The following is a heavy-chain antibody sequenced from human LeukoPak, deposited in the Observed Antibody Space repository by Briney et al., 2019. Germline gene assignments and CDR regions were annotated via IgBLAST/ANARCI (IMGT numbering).Heavy chain of an antibody. Sequence: GRSLRLSCAASGFTFSSYGMHWVRQAPGKGLEWVAVIWYDGSNKYYADSVKGRFTISRDNSKNTLYLQMNSLRAEDTAVYYCARGFGVVITTVPLDYWGQGTLVTVSS. CDR1: GFTFSSYG. D-gene: IGHD3-22*01. V-gene: IGHV3-33*01. J-gene: IGHJ4*02. CDR3: ARGFGVVITTVPLDY. CDR2: IWYDGSNK.